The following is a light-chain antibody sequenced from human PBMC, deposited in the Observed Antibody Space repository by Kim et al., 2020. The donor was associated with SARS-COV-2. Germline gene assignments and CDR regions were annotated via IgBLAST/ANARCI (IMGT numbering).Light chain of an antibody. CDR1: SGSIASND. J-gene: IGLJ2*01. CDR3: QSYDSSNVV. CDR2: EDN. Sequence: GQPLTIACPPSSGSIASNDVQWYQQRPGSAPTTVIYEDNQRPSGVPDRFSGSIDSPSNSASLTISGLKTEDEADYYCQSYDSSNVVFGGGTQLTVL. V-gene: IGLV6-57*03.